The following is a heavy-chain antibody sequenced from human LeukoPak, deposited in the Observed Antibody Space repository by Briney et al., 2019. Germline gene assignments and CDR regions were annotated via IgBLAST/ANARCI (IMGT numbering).Heavy chain of an antibody. Sequence: SETLSLTCTVSGGSISSSSYYWDWIRQPPGKGLEWIGSIYYSGGTYYNPSLKSRVTISVDTSKNQFSLRLSSVTAADTAVYYCARSYSGSFLYWGQGSLVTVSS. V-gene: IGHV4-39*07. CDR2: IYYSGGT. D-gene: IGHD1-26*01. CDR1: GGSISSSSYY. CDR3: ARSYSGSFLY. J-gene: IGHJ1*01.